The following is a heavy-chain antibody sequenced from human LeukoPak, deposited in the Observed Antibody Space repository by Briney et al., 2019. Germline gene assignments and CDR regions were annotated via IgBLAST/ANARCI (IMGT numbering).Heavy chain of an antibody. CDR3: ARGYGDYGDAFDI. J-gene: IGHJ3*02. CDR2: IHYSGST. V-gene: IGHV4-59*08. D-gene: IGHD4-17*01. Sequence: PSETLSLTCTVSGGSISGYYWSWIRQPPGKGLEWIGYIHYSGSTNYNPSLKSRVTISVDTSKNQFSLNLISVTAADAAVYYCARGYGDYGDAFDIWGQGTMVTVSS. CDR1: GGSISGYY.